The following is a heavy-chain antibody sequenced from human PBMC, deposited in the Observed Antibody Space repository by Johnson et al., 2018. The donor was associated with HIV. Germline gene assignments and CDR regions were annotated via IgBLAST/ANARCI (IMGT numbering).Heavy chain of an antibody. D-gene: IGHD1-26*01. CDR2: INTDGSST. Sequence: VQLVESGGGLIQPGGSLRLSCAASGFTFSSYWMHWVRQAPGKGLVWVSHINTDGSSTSYADSVKGRFTVSRDNAKNTLFVQMNSLRAEDTAVYYCGRGGGSYYRDAFDIWGQGTMVTVSS. V-gene: IGHV3-74*01. J-gene: IGHJ3*02. CDR1: GFTFSSYW. CDR3: GRGGGSYYRDAFDI.